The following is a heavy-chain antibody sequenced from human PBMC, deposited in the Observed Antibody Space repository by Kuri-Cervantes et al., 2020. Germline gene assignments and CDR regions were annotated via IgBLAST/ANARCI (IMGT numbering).Heavy chain of an antibody. Sequence: SETLSLTCTVSGGSISSYYWSWIRQPPGKGLEWIGYIYYSGSTNYNPSLKSRVTISVDRSKNQFSLKLSSVTAADTAVYYCARGGTGTTSVGAVHWFDPWGQGTLVTVSS. V-gene: IGHV4-59*12. CDR2: IYYSGST. CDR3: ARGGTGTTSVGAVHWFDP. J-gene: IGHJ5*02. D-gene: IGHD1-7*01. CDR1: GGSISSYY.